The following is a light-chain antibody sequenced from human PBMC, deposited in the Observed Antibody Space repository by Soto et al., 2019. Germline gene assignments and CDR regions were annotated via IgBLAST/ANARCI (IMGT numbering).Light chain of an antibody. Sequence: AIQRTQSPSSLSASVGDRVTITCRASQDIRNDLGWYQEKAGQAPKLLIYAASNLQSGVPSRFSGSGSGTDFTLTISSLQPEYFATYYCLQDYNYPWTFGQGTKVEI. J-gene: IGKJ1*01. CDR1: QDIRND. CDR3: LQDYNYPWT. V-gene: IGKV1-6*01. CDR2: AAS.